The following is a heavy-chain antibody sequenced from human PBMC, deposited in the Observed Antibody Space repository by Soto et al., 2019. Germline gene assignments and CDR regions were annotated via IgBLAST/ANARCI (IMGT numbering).Heavy chain of an antibody. Sequence: QVQLVESGGGVVQPGRSLRLSCAASGFTFSSYGMHWVRQAPGKGLEWVAVISYDGSNKYYADSVKGRFTISRDNSKNTLYLQMNSLRAEDTAVYYCAKDSYSNYINYYYGMDVWGQGTTVTVSS. CDR1: GFTFSSYG. J-gene: IGHJ6*02. D-gene: IGHD4-4*01. CDR3: AKDSYSNYINYYYGMDV. V-gene: IGHV3-30*18. CDR2: ISYDGSNK.